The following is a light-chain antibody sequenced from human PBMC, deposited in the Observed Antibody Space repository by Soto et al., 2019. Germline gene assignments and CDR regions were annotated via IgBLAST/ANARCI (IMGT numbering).Light chain of an antibody. J-gene: IGLJ2*01. V-gene: IGLV2-8*01. CDR2: EVS. Sequence: QSALTQPPSASGSPGQSVTISCTRTSNDVGGYNYVSWYQQHPGKAPKLMIYEVSKRPSGVPDRFSGSKSGNTASLTVSGLQAEDEADYYCSSYAGSNNLVFGGGTKLTVL. CDR3: SSYAGSNNLV. CDR1: SNDVGGYNY.